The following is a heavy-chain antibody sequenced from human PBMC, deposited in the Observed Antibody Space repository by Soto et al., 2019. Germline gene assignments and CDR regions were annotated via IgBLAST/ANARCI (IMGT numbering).Heavy chain of an antibody. CDR2: INHSGST. J-gene: IGHJ4*02. D-gene: IGHD3-22*01. CDR3: YTRCFDY. Sequence: SETLSLTCAVYGGSFSGYYWSWIRQPPGKGLEWIGEINHSGSTNYNPSLKSRVTISVDMSKNQFSLKLSSVTATYFSDSIGYTRCFDYWGQGTLVTVSS. CDR1: GGSFSGYY. V-gene: IGHV4-34*01.